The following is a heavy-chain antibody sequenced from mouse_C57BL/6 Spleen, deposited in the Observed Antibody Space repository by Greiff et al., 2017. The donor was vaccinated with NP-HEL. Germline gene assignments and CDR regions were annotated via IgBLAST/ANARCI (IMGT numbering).Heavy chain of an antibody. CDR3: RITPVPLYFDV. V-gene: IGHV1-64*01. CDR1: GYTFTSYW. Sequence: VQLQQPGAELVKPGASVKLSCKASGYTFTSYWMHWVKQRPGQGLEWIGMIHPNSGSTNYNEKFKSKATLTVDKSSSTAYMQLSSLTSEYSAVYYGRITPVPLYFDVWGTGTTVTVSA. D-gene: IGHD1-1*01. CDR2: IHPNSGST. J-gene: IGHJ1*03.